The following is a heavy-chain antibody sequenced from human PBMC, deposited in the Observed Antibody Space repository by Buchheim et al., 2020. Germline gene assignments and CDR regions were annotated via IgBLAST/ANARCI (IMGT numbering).Heavy chain of an antibody. CDR3: ARGRQLNPTAVLHYFDY. CDR2: IYYNGST. J-gene: IGHJ4*02. Sequence: QVQLQESGPGLVKPSQTLSLSCRVSGGSITSGGYYWSWIRQYSGKGLEWIGYIYYNGSTYYNPSLKSRLTISIDTPKSEFSLKVSSVTAADTAVYYCARGRQLNPTAVLHYFDYWGQGTL. D-gene: IGHD5-18*01. CDR1: GGSITSGGYY. V-gene: IGHV4-31*03.